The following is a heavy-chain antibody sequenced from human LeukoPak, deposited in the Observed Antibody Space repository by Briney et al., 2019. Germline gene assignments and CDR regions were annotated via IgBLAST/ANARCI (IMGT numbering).Heavy chain of an antibody. V-gene: IGHV3-33*06. CDR3: AKDASDFGDSYFDH. CDR1: GFNFNNYG. CDR2: LWFDGSHE. Sequence: PGGSLRLSCEASGFNFNNYGMHWVRQAPGKGLEWVAALWFDGSHEYYADSVKGRFTISRDNFKNTLFMEMNALTAGDTAICYCAKDASDFGDSYFDHWGQGTPVTVSS. J-gene: IGHJ4*02. D-gene: IGHD4-17*01.